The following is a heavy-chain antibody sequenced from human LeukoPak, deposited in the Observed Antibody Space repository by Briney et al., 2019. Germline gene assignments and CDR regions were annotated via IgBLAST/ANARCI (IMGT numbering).Heavy chain of an antibody. V-gene: IGHV3-73*01. Sequence: PGGSLRLSRAASGFTFSGSAMHWVRQASGKGLEWVGRIRAKADSYATTYAASVRGRFTISRDDSKNTAYLQMNSLRAEDTALYYCARDRVVSYSTSPDYWGQGTLVTVSS. CDR3: ARDRVVSYSTSPDY. CDR1: GFTFSGSA. D-gene: IGHD6-13*01. CDR2: IRAKADSYAT. J-gene: IGHJ4*02.